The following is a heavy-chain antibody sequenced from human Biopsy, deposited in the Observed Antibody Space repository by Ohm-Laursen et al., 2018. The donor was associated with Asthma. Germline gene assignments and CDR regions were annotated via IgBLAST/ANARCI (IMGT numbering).Heavy chain of an antibody. Sequence: ASVKASCKIYAYSLTDLSMHCARQAPGHGLEWMGGHDHEEGGTVNARRFQGRVTMTEDTSTDTAYKELSSLSSDDTAVYYCASDFPKDYVRYNFQFWGQGTLVTVSS. D-gene: IGHD4-17*01. CDR3: ASDFPKDYVRYNFQF. CDR1: AYSLTDLS. CDR2: HDHEEGGT. J-gene: IGHJ4*02. V-gene: IGHV1-24*01.